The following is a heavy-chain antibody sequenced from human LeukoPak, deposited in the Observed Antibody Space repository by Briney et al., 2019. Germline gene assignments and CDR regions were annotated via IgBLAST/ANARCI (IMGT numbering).Heavy chain of an antibody. Sequence: GGPLRLSCAASGFTVSSDHMSWVRQAPGKGLEWVSVIYAGGSTYYADSVKGRFTISRDNFKNTVFLQMNSLRAEDTAVYYCARVWELSFDYWGQGTLVTVSS. CDR3: ARVWELSFDY. J-gene: IGHJ4*02. D-gene: IGHD1-26*01. CDR2: IYAGGST. CDR1: GFTVSSDH. V-gene: IGHV3-53*01.